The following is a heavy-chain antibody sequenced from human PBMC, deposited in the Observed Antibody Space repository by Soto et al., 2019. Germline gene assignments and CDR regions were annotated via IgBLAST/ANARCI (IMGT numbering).Heavy chain of an antibody. CDR3: TRDQSGIHDI. D-gene: IGHD1-26*01. J-gene: IGHJ3*02. CDR1: GDSISNYY. CDR2: MSATGGA. Sequence: PSETLSLTCNVSGDSISNYYWTWIRQSAGKGLEWIGRMSATGGAAYNPSLKSRLTLSRDTSKNELSLSLKFVTAADTAVYFCTRDQSGIHDIWGQGRMVTVSS. V-gene: IGHV4-4*07.